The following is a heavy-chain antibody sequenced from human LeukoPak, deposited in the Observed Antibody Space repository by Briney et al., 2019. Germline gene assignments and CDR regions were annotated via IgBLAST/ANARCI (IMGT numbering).Heavy chain of an antibody. CDR2: ISYDGSNK. V-gene: IGHV3-30-3*02. CDR1: GFTFSSYA. D-gene: IGHD1-20*01. J-gene: IGHJ4*02. CDR3: AKKGSGLTGTTVGLDY. Sequence: PGRSLRLSCAASGFTFSSYAMHWVRQAPGKGLEWVAVISYDGSNKYYADSVKGRFTISRDNSKNTLYLQMNSLRAEDTAVYYCAKKGSGLTGTTVGLDYWGQGTLVTVSS.